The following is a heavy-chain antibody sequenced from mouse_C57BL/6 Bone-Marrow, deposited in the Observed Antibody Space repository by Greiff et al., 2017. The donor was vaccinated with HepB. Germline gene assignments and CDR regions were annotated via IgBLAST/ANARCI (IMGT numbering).Heavy chain of an antibody. D-gene: IGHD1-1*01. CDR3: AHYYYGSSYDY. CDR2: IYPRSGNT. Sequence: QVQLKESGAELARPGASVKLSCKASGYTFTSYGISWVKQRTGQGLEWIGEIYPRSGNTYYNEKFKGKATLTADKSSSTAYMELRSLTSEDSAVYFCAHYYYGSSYDYWGQGTTLTVSS. V-gene: IGHV1-81*01. J-gene: IGHJ2*01. CDR1: GYTFTSYG.